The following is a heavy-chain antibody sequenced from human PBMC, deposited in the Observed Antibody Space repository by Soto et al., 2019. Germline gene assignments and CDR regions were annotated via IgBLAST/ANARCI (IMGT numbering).Heavy chain of an antibody. J-gene: IGHJ5*02. V-gene: IGHV4-34*01. CDR1: GGPVIGYH. Sequence: TLCLTCAVYGGPVIGYHWNWIRQPPGKGLEWIGEINHTGGTHYNPSLKSRATMSVDTSNNQFSLRLSSVTAADTAIYYCATRITVFGLLIPPFDPWGQGTQVTVSS. D-gene: IGHD3-3*01. CDR2: INHTGGT. CDR3: ATRITVFGLLIPPFDP.